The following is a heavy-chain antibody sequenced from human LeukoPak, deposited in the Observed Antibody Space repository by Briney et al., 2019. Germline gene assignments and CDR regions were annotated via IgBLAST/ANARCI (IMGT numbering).Heavy chain of an antibody. Sequence: ASVKVSCKTSGYTFTSYGISWVRQAPGQGLEWMGWISAYNGNTNYAQKLQGRVTMTTDTSTSTAYMELRSLRSDDTAVYYCAADLITMVRGVDDAFDIWGQGTMVTVSS. CDR2: ISAYNGNT. CDR1: GYTFTSYG. D-gene: IGHD3-10*01. J-gene: IGHJ3*02. V-gene: IGHV1-18*01. CDR3: AADLITMVRGVDDAFDI.